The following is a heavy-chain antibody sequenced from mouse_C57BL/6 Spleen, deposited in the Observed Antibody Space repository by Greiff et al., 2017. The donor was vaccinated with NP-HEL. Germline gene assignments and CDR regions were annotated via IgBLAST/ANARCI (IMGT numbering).Heavy chain of an antibody. J-gene: IGHJ3*01. CDR2: ISSGGSYT. D-gene: IGHD2-4*01. CDR3: ARREGYYDYAWFAY. CDR1: GFTFSSYG. Sequence: EVKLMESGGDLVKPGGSLKLSCAASGFTFSSYGMSWVRQTPDKRLEWVATISSGGSYTYYPDSVKGRFTISRDNAKNTRYLQMSRLKSEDTAMYYCARREGYYDYAWFAYWGQGTLVTVSA. V-gene: IGHV5-6*02.